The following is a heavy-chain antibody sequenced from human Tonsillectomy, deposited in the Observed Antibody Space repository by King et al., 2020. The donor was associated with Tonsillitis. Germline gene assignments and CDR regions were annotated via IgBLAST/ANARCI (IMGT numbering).Heavy chain of an antibody. CDR1: GFSLSTSGMC. J-gene: IGHJ4*02. CDR2: IDCVDDK. CDR3: ARIADRRLDY. V-gene: IGHV2-70*11. Sequence: VTLKESGPALVKPTQTLTLTCTFSGFSLSTSGMCVSWIRQPPGKALEWLARIDCVDDKYYSTSLKTRLTISKDTSKNQVVLTMTNMDPVDTATYYCARIADRRLDYWGQGTLVTVSS.